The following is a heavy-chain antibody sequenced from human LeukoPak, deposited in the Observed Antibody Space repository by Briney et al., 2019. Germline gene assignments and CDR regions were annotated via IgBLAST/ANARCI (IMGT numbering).Heavy chain of an antibody. CDR1: GFTIPTKY. CDR2: IYSGATT. Sequence: GGSLTLTCVASGFTIPTKYKNWVRQAPGKGLEWVSIIYSGATTYYADSVRGRFTISRDTSKNTVSLQMNSLRAEDTAVYFCVRLRYPYHWNLFPWGGGTLVTVSS. J-gene: IGHJ2*01. D-gene: IGHD2-15*01. V-gene: IGHV3-53*01. CDR3: VRLRYPYHWNLFP.